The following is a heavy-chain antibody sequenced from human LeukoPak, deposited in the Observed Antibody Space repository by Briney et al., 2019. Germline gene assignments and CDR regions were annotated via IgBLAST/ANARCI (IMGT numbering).Heavy chain of an antibody. Sequence: PSETLSLTCTVSGGSISSSSYYWGWIRQPPGKGLEWIGSIYYSGSTYYNPSPKSRVTISVDTSKNQFSLKLSSVTAADTAVYFRARPWFGESGHGGVFDYWGQGTLVTVSS. V-gene: IGHV4-39*01. J-gene: IGHJ4*02. CDR3: ARPWFGESGHGGVFDY. D-gene: IGHD3-10*01. CDR2: IYYSGST. CDR1: GGSISSSSYY.